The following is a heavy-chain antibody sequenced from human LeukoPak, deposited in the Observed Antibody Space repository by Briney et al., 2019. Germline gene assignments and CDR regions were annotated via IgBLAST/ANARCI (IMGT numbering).Heavy chain of an antibody. CDR3: AELGITMIGGV. J-gene: IGHJ6*04. D-gene: IGHD3-10*02. V-gene: IGHV3-48*03. Sequence: GSLRLSCAASGFTFSSYEMNWVRQAPGKGLEWVPYISSSGSTIYYADSVKGRFTISRDNAKNSLYLQMNSLRAEDTAVYYCAELGITMIGGVWGKGTTVTISS. CDR1: GFTFSSYE. CDR2: ISSSGSTI.